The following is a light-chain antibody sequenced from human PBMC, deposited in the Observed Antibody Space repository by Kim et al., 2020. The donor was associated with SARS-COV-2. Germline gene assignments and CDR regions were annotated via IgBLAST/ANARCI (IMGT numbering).Light chain of an antibody. J-gene: IGLJ2*01. V-gene: IGLV3-19*01. CDR3: NSRDSNDNVV. CDR1: SLRSYY. Sequence: VALSQTVRITCQGDSLRSYYATWYQQKPGQAPILVIYGKNNRPSGIPDRFSGSSSGNTASLTITGTQAGDEADYYCNSRDSNDNVVFGGGTQLTVL. CDR2: GKN.